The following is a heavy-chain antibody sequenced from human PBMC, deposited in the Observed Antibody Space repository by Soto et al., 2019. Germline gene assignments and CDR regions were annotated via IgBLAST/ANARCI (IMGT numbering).Heavy chain of an antibody. D-gene: IGHD3-10*01. CDR3: VRGGHGSGSYLGSY. CDR2: IRQDGGAQ. V-gene: IGHV3-7*03. CDR1: GFTFTTYW. J-gene: IGHJ4*02. Sequence: EVQLVESGGGLAQPGGSLRLSCVASGFTFTTYWMSWVRQAPGKGLEWVANIRQDGGAQYHVDSVKGRFTISRDNAKNSVYLQMDSLRAEDTAVYYCVRGGHGSGSYLGSYWGQGILVTVSS.